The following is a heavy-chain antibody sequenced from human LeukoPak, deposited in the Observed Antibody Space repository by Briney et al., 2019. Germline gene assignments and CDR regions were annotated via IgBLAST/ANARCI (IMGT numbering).Heavy chain of an antibody. D-gene: IGHD3-3*01. V-gene: IGHV3-53*01. CDR2: FHSGGNT. CDR3: AGGFRFPYAFDH. Sequence: GGSLRLSCAASGFSVSGNYMTWVRQVLGNGLEWLSVFHSGGNTDYAPSVKGRFTISRDNSRNTLYLQMNSLKVDDTGVYYGAGGFRFPYAFDHWGQGTLVTVSS. CDR1: GFSVSGNY. J-gene: IGHJ4*02.